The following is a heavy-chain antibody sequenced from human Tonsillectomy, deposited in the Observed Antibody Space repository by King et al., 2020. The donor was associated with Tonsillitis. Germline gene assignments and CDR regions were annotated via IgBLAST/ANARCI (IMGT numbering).Heavy chain of an antibody. D-gene: IGHD6-13*01. CDR1: GGSFSGYY. J-gene: IGHJ5*02. V-gene: IGHV4-34*01. CDR3: AISWYSSSWYLFLVKDQTTNWFDP. CDR2: INNSGST. Sequence: VQLQQWGAGLLKPSETLSLTCAVYGGSFSGYYWSWIRQPPGKGLEWIGEINNSGSTNYNPSLKSRVTISVDTSKNQFSLKLSSVTASDTAVYYCAISWYSSSWYLFLVKDQTTNWFDPWGQGTLVTVSS.